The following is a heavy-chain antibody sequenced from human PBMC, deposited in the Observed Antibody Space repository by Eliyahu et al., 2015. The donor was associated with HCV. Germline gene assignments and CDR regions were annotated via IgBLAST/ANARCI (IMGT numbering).Heavy chain of an antibody. Sequence: EVQLVESGGGLEQPGXSLRLSCAASGFTFDDYAMHWXRQAPGKGLEWVSGISWNGGSIGYADSVKGRFSISRDNAKSSVYLQMNSLRVEDSAFYYCAKDVVPAGGAFDFWGQGISVTVSS. V-gene: IGHV3-9*01. CDR2: ISWNGGSI. D-gene: IGHD4-23*01. CDR3: AKDVVPAGGAFDF. J-gene: IGHJ3*01. CDR1: GFTFDDYA.